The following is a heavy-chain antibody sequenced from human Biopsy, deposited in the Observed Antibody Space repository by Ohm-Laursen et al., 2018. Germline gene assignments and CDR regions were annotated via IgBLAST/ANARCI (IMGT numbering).Heavy chain of an antibody. CDR1: GYSFSTYD. CDR3: ARGYSRRVSIFEASIYWFDT. D-gene: IGHD6-6*01. V-gene: IGHV1-8*01. CDR2: MIPSSGKT. Sequence: SVKVSCKASGYSFSTYDANWVRQARGQGLEWMGWMIPSSGKTGYAQRFQGRVTLTMNTSISTAYMELSGLRSEDTAVYFCARGYSRRVSIFEASIYWFDTWGQGTLVTVSS. J-gene: IGHJ5*02.